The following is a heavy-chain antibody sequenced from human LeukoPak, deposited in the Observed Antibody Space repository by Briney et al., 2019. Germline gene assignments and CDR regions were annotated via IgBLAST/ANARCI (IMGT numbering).Heavy chain of an antibody. V-gene: IGHV4-39*01. D-gene: IGHD3-10*01. CDR3: ARHGTPSSGSYYNPFDS. CDR1: GGSISSTSNY. CDR2: IHNSGNT. J-gene: IGHJ4*02. Sequence: SETLSLTCIASGGSISSTSNYWGWIRQPPGKGLEWIVSIHNSGNTFYNSSLKSRVTTSVETSKNQLSLKLSSVTAADTAMYYCARHGTPSSGSYYNPFDSWGQGTLVTVSS.